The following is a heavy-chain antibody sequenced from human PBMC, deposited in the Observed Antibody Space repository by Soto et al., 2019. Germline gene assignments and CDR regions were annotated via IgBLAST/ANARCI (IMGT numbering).Heavy chain of an antibody. D-gene: IGHD3-9*01. J-gene: IGHJ5*02. CDR1: GGTFSSYA. CDR3: TKTGTLLTGNNWFDR. CDR2: IIPIFGTA. Sequence: GASVKVSCKASGGTFSSYAISWVRQAPGQGLEWMGGIIPIFGTANYAQKFQGRVTITADNSENTLYLQMNSLRADDTAVYYCTKTGTLLTGNNWFDRWGQGTLVTVSS. V-gene: IGHV1-69*06.